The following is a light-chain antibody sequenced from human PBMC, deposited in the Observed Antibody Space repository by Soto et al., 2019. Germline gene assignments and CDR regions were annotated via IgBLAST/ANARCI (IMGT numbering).Light chain of an antibody. CDR2: DAS. CDR1: QIVSSSY. J-gene: IGKJ5*01. CDR3: QQYNTWPAIT. Sequence: IVLTKSPSTLSLSPGERATLSCLSIQIVSSSYLAWYQQKPGQPPRLLIYDASTRATGIPARFSGSQSGTEFTLTISSLQSEDFAVYYCQQYNTWPAITFGQGARLEIK. V-gene: IGKV3D-15*01.